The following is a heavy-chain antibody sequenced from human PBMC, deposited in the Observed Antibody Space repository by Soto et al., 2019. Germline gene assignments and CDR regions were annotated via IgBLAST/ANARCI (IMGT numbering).Heavy chain of an antibody. J-gene: IGHJ5*02. CDR1: GVSINSGDYY. CDR3: ARCPPDRFDP. Sequence: QVQLQESGPGLVKPSQTLSLTCTVSGVSINSGDYYWSWIRQPPGKGLEWIGYIYYSGSTYYNPSLKSRATLSLDTSKNQFSLRLTSVTAADTAVFYCARCPPDRFDPWGPGTLVTVSS. V-gene: IGHV4-30-4*01. CDR2: IYYSGST.